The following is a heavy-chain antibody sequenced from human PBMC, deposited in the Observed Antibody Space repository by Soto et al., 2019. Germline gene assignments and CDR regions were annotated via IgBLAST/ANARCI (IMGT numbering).Heavy chain of an antibody. Sequence: GGSLRLSCAASGFTFSSYGMHWVRQAPGKGLEWAAVISYDGSNKYYADSVKGRFTISRDNSKNTLYLQMNSLRAEDTAVYYCAKPFSDHEGYYFDYWGQGTLVTVSS. V-gene: IGHV3-30*18. J-gene: IGHJ4*02. D-gene: IGHD3-16*01. CDR2: ISYDGSNK. CDR1: GFTFSSYG. CDR3: AKPFSDHEGYYFDY.